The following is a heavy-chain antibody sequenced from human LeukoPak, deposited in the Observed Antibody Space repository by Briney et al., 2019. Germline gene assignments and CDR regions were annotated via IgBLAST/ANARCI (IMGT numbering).Heavy chain of an antibody. J-gene: IGHJ4*02. CDR2: IYYSGST. Sequence: SQTLSLTCTVSGGSISSGGYYWSWIRQHPGKGLEWIGYIYYSGSTYYNPSLKSRVTILVDTSKNQFSLKLSSVTAADTAVYYCARDPVVGWAPHPVWGQGTLVTVSS. CDR3: ARDPVVGWAPHPV. V-gene: IGHV4-31*03. CDR1: GGSISSGGYY. D-gene: IGHD2-21*01.